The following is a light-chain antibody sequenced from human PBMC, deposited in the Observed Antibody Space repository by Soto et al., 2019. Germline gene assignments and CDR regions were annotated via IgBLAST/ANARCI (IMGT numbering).Light chain of an antibody. CDR3: AAWDDSLNGVV. CDR2: EVN. Sequence: QSVLTQPPSASGSPGQSVTISCTGTNSDVGGCNYVSWYQQYPGKAPKLIIYEVNERPSGVPDRFSGSKSGTSASLTISGLQSEDEADYYCAAWDDSLNGVVFGGGTKVTVL. V-gene: IGLV2-8*01. J-gene: IGLJ2*01. CDR1: NSDVGGCNY.